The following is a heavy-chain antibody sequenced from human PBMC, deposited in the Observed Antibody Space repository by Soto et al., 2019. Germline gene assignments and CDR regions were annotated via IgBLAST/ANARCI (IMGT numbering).Heavy chain of an antibody. V-gene: IGHV1-2*04. J-gene: IGHJ6*02. CDR3: ARDPLGSSSSDCYYYGMDV. D-gene: IGHD6-6*01. CDR1: GYTFTGYY. Sequence: ASVKVSCKASGYTFTGYYMHWVRQAPGQGLEWMGWINPNSGGTNYAQKFQGWVTMTRDTSISTAYMELSRLRSDDTAVYYCARDPLGSSSSDCYYYGMDVWGQGTTVTVSS. CDR2: INPNSGGT.